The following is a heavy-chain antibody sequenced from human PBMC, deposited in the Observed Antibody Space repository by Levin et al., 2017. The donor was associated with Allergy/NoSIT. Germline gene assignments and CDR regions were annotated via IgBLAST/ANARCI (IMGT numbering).Heavy chain of an antibody. J-gene: IGHJ2*01. Sequence: PEASVKVSCAASGYTFRAFYVHWVRQAPGQGPEWLGWINPKNGDTEYAQKFQGWVTMTRDTSISTAYLELKRLASVDTAVYYCVRDSGRPGRFWYFDLWGRGTLVTVSS. V-gene: IGHV1-2*04. CDR1: GYTFRAFY. CDR2: INPKNGDT. D-gene: IGHD3-10*01. CDR3: VRDSGRPGRFWYFDL.